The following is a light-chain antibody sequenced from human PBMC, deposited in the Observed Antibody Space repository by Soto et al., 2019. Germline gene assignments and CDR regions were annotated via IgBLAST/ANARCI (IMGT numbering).Light chain of an antibody. CDR2: WAS. CDR1: QSLLSSRDNKNY. Sequence: DIVMTQSPDSLPVSLGERATINCKSSQSLLSSRDNKNYFAWYQERPGQPPKLLISWASTRESGVPDRISGSGSGTDFTLTISSLHAEDVAVYYCQQYYSAPLTFGGGTKVEIK. J-gene: IGKJ4*01. CDR3: QQYYSAPLT. V-gene: IGKV4-1*01.